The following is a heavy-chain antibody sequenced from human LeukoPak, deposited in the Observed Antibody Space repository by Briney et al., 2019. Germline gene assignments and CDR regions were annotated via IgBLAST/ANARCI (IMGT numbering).Heavy chain of an antibody. CDR3: AKEVSLYGDYFSYWYFDL. D-gene: IGHD4-17*01. Sequence: GGSLRLSCAASGFTFSSYAMSWVRQAPGKGLEWVSAISGSGGSTYYADSVKGRFTISRDNSKNTLYLQMNSLRAEDTAVYYCAKEVSLYGDYFSYWYFDLWGRGTLVTVSS. J-gene: IGHJ2*01. CDR2: ISGSGGST. V-gene: IGHV3-23*01. CDR1: GFTFSSYA.